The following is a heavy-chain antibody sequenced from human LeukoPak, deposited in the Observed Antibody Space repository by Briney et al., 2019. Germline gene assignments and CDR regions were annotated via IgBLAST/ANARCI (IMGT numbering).Heavy chain of an antibody. V-gene: IGHV3-7*01. CDR2: IKQDGSEK. CDR3: ARHRTWYSSSRRHYYYGMDV. Sequence: GGSLRLSCAASGFTFSSYWMSWVRQAPGKGLEWVANIKQDGSEKYYVDSVKGRFTISRDNAKNSLYLQMNSLRAEDTAVYYYARHRTWYSSSRRHYYYGMDVWGQGTTVTVSS. J-gene: IGHJ6*02. D-gene: IGHD6-13*01. CDR1: GFTFSSYW.